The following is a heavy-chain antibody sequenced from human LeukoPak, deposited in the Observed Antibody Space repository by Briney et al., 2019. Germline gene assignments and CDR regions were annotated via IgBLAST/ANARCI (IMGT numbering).Heavy chain of an antibody. CDR3: ARSEWLLDAFDI. J-gene: IGHJ3*02. CDR1: GGSISSYY. D-gene: IGHD3-3*01. Sequence: PSETLSLTCTVSGGSISSYYWSWIRQPPGKGLEWIGYIYYSGSTNYNPSLKSRVTISVDTSKNQFSLKLSSVTAADTAVYYCARSEWLLDAFDIWGQGTMVTVSS. CDR2: IYYSGST. V-gene: IGHV4-59*01.